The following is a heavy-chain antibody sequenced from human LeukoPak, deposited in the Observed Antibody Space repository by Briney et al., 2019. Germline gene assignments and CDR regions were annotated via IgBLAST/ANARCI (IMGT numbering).Heavy chain of an antibody. CDR1: GYTFTGYY. V-gene: IGHV1-2*02. J-gene: IGHJ1*01. D-gene: IGHD1-26*01. Sequence: ASVKVSCKASGYTFTGYYVHWVRQAPGQGLEWLGWISPDSGDTNYAQKSQGRVTMTRDTSISTAYMELNRLTSEDTAVYYCARAGGVGAQPEHFKHWGQGTLVTVSS. CDR2: ISPDSGDT. CDR3: ARAGGVGAQPEHFKH.